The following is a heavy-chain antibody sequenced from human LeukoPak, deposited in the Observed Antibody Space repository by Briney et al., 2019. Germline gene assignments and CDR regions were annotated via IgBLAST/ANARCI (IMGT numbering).Heavy chain of an antibody. D-gene: IGHD6-6*01. CDR1: GDSISSYY. CDR3: ARAYSSSSWGWFDP. Sequence: SETLPLTCTVSGDSISSYYWSWLRQPPGKGLESIGYIYNSGSTNYIPSLKSRVTISVDTSKNQFSLKLSSVTAADTAVYYCARAYSSSSWGWFDPWGQGTLVTVSS. V-gene: IGHV4-59*01. J-gene: IGHJ5*02. CDR2: IYNSGST.